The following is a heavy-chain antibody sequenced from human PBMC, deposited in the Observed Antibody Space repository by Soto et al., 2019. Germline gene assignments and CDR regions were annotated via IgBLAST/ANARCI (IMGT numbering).Heavy chain of an antibody. Sequence: SETLSLTCAVSGGSISTDYWWSWVRQAPGKALEWIGEVHHSGTTNYIQSLKSRVTMTRDTSTSTVYMDLSSLTSEDTAVYYCAREENCSDGICYSEYFQRWGQGTLVTVSS. D-gene: IGHD2-15*01. J-gene: IGHJ1*01. CDR3: AREENCSDGICYSEYFQR. V-gene: IGHV4-4*02. CDR1: GGSISTDYW. CDR2: VHHSGTT.